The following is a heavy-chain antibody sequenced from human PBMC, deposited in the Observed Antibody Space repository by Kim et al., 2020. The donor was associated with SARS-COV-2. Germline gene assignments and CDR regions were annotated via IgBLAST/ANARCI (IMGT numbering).Heavy chain of an antibody. Sequence: YNPSLKSRVTISVDKSKNQFSRKRSSVTAADTAVYYCARVPLGSGRPGDDDWGQGTLVTVSS. J-gene: IGHJ4*02. D-gene: IGHD6-19*01. CDR3: ARVPLGSGRPGDDD. V-gene: IGHV4-4*02.